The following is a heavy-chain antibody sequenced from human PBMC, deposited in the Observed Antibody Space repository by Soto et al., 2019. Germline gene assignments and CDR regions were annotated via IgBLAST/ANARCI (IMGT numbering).Heavy chain of an antibody. CDR2: IYYSGST. CDR1: GGSISSYY. Sequence: PSETLSLTCTVSGGSISSYYWSWIRQPPGKGLEWIGYIYYSGSTNYNPSLKSRVTISADRSNNQFSLRLSSVTAADTAVYYCARVAGSSRGYFDYWGQGTLVTVSS. V-gene: IGHV4-59*12. D-gene: IGHD6-6*01. J-gene: IGHJ4*02. CDR3: ARVAGSSRGYFDY.